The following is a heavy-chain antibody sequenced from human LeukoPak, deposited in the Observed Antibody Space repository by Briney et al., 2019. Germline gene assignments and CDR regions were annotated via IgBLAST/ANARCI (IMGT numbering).Heavy chain of an antibody. CDR2: IYTSGST. CDR1: GGSLSSYY. J-gene: IGHJ5*02. V-gene: IGHV4-4*07. D-gene: IGHD3-9*01. CDR3: ARGPYYDILTGSQNWFDP. Sequence: PAETLSLTCTVSGGSLSSYYWSWIRQPAGKGLEWIGRIYTSGSTNYNPSLKSRVTMSVDTSKNQFSLKLSSVTAADTAVYYCARGPYYDILTGSQNWFDPWGQGTLVTVSS.